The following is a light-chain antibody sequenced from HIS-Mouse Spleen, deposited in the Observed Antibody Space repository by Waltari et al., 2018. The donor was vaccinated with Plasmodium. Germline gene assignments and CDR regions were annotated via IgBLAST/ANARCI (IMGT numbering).Light chain of an antibody. J-gene: IGLJ1*01. V-gene: IGLV2-11*01. CDR3: CSYAGSYTFV. Sequence: QSALTQPRSVSGSPGQSVTIYCTGTRSEVGGYNYVAWYQQHPGKAPKLMIYDVSKRPSGVPDLFSGSKSGNTASLTISGLQAEDEADYYCCSYAGSYTFVFGTGTKVTVL. CDR1: RSEVGGYNY. CDR2: DVS.